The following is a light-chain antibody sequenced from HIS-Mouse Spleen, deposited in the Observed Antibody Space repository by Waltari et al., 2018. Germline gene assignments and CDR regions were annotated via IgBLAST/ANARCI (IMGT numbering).Light chain of an antibody. V-gene: IGKV3-11*01. Sequence: EIVLTQSPATLSLSPGESATLSCRASQGVSSYLAWYQQKPGQAPRLLIYDASNMATGIPVRFSGSGSGTDFTLTISSLEPEDFAVYYCQQRSNWRITFGQGTRLEIK. CDR3: QQRSNWRIT. CDR1: QGVSSY. J-gene: IGKJ5*01. CDR2: DAS.